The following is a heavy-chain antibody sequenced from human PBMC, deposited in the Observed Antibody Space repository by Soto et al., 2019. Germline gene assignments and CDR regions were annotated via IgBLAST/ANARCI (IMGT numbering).Heavy chain of an antibody. CDR1: GFTFSSYW. CDR2: IKQDGSEK. D-gene: IGHD3-22*01. V-gene: IGHV3-7*01. Sequence: GGSLRLSCAASGFTFSSYWMSWVRQAPGKGLEWVANIKQDGSEKYYVDSVKGRFTISRDNAKNSLYLQMNSLRAEDTAVYYCARDQSPFYYDSSGYYYRFYGMDVWGQGTTVTVSS. J-gene: IGHJ6*02. CDR3: ARDQSPFYYDSSGYYYRFYGMDV.